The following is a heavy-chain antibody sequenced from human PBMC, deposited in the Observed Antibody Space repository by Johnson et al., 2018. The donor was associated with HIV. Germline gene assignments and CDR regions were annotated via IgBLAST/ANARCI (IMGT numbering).Heavy chain of an antibody. Sequence: VQLVESGGGVVRPGGSLRLSCAASGFMFADYGMSWVRQAPGKGLEWVSGINWNGGSTGYADSVKGRFTISRDNAKNSLYLQMNSLRAEDTALYYCHGSYYYDSSYAFDIWGQGTMCTVSS. V-gene: IGHV3-20*04. CDR3: HGSYYYDSSYAFDI. CDR2: INWNGGST. J-gene: IGHJ3*02. CDR1: GFMFADYG. D-gene: IGHD3-22*01.